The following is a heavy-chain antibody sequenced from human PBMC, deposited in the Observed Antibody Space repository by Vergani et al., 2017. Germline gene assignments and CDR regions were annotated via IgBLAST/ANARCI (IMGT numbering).Heavy chain of an antibody. CDR2: IIPILGIA. D-gene: IGHD2-15*01. Sequence: QVQLVQSGAEVKKPGSSVKVSCKASGGTFSSYTISWVRQAPGQGLEWMGRIIPILGIANYAQKFQGRVTITADNSTSTAYMELSSLRSEDTAVYYCARNGYCSGGSCYPLRSESYYYYMDVWGKGTTVTVSS. CDR1: GGTFSSYT. J-gene: IGHJ6*03. V-gene: IGHV1-69*02. CDR3: ARNGYCSGGSCYPLRSESYYYYMDV.